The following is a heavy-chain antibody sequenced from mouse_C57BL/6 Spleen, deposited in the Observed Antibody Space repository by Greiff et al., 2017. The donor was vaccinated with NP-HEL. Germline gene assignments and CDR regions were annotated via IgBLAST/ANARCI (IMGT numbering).Heavy chain of an antibody. J-gene: IGHJ2*01. Sequence: VQLQQPGAELVKPGASVKMSCKASGYTFTSYWITWVKQRPGQGLEWIGDIYPGSGSTNYNEKFKSKATLTVDTSSSTAYMQLSSLTSEDSAVYYCARSRTLLWYPFDYWGQGTTLTVSS. V-gene: IGHV1-55*01. CDR3: ARSRTLLWYPFDY. CDR2: IYPGSGST. D-gene: IGHD2-1*01. CDR1: GYTFTSYW.